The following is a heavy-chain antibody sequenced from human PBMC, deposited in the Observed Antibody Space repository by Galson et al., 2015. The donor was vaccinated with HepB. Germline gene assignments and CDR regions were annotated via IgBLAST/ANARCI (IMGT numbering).Heavy chain of an antibody. D-gene: IGHD6-13*01. CDR1: GYTLSELS. CDR2: FDPGDGEV. V-gene: IGHV1-24*01. Sequence: SVKVSCKVSGYTLSELSIHWVRQAPGKGLEWMGGFDPGDGEVIYAQKFQGRVTMTEDTSTDTAYMELSSLRSEDTAVYYCARVRGSSSWYPSYFDYWGQGTLVTVSS. CDR3: ARVRGSSSWYPSYFDY. J-gene: IGHJ4*02.